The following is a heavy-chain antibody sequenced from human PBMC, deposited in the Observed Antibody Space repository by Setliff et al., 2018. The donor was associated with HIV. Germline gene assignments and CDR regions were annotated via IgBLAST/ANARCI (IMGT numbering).Heavy chain of an antibody. Sequence: GGSLRLSCAASGFTFTSYAMRWVRQAPGKGLEWVSSISTSSRYISYADSVKGRFTISRDNSKNTLYLQMNSLRAEDTAVYYCAKDGVGATFYYYYYYMDVWGKGTTVTVSS. CDR3: AKDGVGATFYYYYYYMDV. V-gene: IGHV3-23*01. CDR1: GFTFTSYA. D-gene: IGHD1-26*01. CDR2: ISTSSRYI. J-gene: IGHJ6*03.